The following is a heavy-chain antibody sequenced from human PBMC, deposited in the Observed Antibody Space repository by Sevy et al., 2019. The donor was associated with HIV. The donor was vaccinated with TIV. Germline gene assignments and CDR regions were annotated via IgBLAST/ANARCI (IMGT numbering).Heavy chain of an antibody. CDR2: IGLYNGNA. D-gene: IGHD3-10*01. V-gene: IGHV1-18*01. CDR1: GYNFMSDG. CDR3: ARVPTYYYGSGTYFDY. Sequence: ASVKVSCKASGYNFMSDGISWVRQAPGQGLEWVGWIGLYNGNAHSAQKLKDRVTMTADTSTRTAYMELRSLRSDDTAVYYCARVPTYYYGSGTYFDYWGQGTLVTVSS. J-gene: IGHJ4*02.